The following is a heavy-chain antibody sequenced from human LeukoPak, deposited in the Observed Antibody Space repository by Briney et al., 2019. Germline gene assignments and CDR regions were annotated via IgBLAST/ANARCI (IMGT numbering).Heavy chain of an antibody. CDR1: GYTVIDYF. D-gene: IGHD7-27*01. J-gene: IGHJ4*02. V-gene: IGHV1-2*06. CDR2: INPNSGDT. Sequence: GASVKVSCKASGYTVIDYFIHWVRQAPGQGLEWMGRINPNSGDTYYTQNFQGRVTMTRDTSISATYMELNRLTSDDTAVYYCARDLSSTSNWELDYWGQGTLVTVSS. CDR3: ARDLSSTSNWELDY.